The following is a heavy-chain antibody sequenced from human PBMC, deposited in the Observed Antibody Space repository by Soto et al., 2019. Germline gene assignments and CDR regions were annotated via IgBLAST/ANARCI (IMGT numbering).Heavy chain of an antibody. J-gene: IGHJ4*02. V-gene: IGHV1-8*01. CDR1: GYTFTSYD. D-gene: IGHD5-12*01. Sequence: VKVSCKASGYTFTSYDINWVRQATGQGLEWMGWMNPNSGNTGYAQKFQGRVTMTRNTSISTAYMELSSLRSEDTAVYYCARGKGWLRVFDYWGQGTLVTVSS. CDR3: ARGKGWLRVFDY. CDR2: MNPNSGNT.